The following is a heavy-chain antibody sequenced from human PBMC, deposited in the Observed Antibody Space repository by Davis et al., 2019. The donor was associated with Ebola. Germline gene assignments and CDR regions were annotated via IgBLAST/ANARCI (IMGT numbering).Heavy chain of an antibody. CDR1: GFTFSSYA. CDR2: ISYDGSNK. D-gene: IGHD6-13*01. V-gene: IGHV3-30-3*01. Sequence: GGSLRLSCAASGFTFSSYAMHWVRQAPGKGLEWAALISYDGSNKYYADSVKGRFTISRDNSKNTLYLQMNSLRAEDTAVYYCAREPVGIAIYYYYGMDVWGQGTTVTVSS. CDR3: AREPVGIAIYYYYGMDV. J-gene: IGHJ6*02.